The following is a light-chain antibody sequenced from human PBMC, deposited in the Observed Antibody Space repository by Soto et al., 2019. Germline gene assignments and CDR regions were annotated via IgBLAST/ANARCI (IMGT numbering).Light chain of an antibody. CDR2: EVS. Sequence: QSALTQPASVSGSPGQSITISCTGTSSDVGGYNYVSWYQQQPGKAPKLMIYEVSNRPSGVSNRFSGSKSGNTASLTISGLQAEDEADYYCSSYTTRSTHWVFGGGTKLTVL. V-gene: IGLV2-14*01. CDR3: SSYTTRSTHWV. J-gene: IGLJ3*02. CDR1: SSDVGGYNY.